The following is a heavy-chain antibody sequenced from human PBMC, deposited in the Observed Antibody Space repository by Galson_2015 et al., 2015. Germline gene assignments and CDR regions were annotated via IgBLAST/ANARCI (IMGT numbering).Heavy chain of an antibody. V-gene: IGHV4-30-2*01. J-gene: IGHJ4*02. CDR3: ARVHDGDIDY. CDR2: IYHSGST. CDR1: GGSISSGGYS. D-gene: IGHD4-17*01. Sequence: TLSLTCAVSGGSISSGGYSWSWIRQPPGKGLEWIGYIYHSGSTYYNPSLKSRVTISVDRSKNQFSLKLSSVTAADTAVYYCARVHDGDIDYWGQGTLVTVSS.